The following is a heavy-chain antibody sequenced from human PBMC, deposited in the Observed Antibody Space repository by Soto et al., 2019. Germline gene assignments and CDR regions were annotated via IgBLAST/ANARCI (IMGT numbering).Heavy chain of an antibody. J-gene: IGHJ6*02. CDR1: GFTFSSYA. D-gene: IGHD3-3*01. CDR3: ARGGNRITIFGVVMPQADYYYGMDV. Sequence: GVSLRLSCAASGFTFSSYAMHWVRQAPGKGLEWVAVISYDGSNKYYADSVKGRFTISRDNSKNTLYLQMNSLRAEDTAVYYCARGGNRITIFGVVMPQADYYYGMDVWGQGTTVTVSS. V-gene: IGHV3-30-3*01. CDR2: ISYDGSNK.